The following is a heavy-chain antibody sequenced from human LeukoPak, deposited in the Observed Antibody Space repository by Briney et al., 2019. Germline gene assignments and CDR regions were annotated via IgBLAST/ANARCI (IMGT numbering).Heavy chain of an antibody. CDR2: IYYSGRT. Sequence: SETLSLTCTVSGGSISSYYWSWIRQPPGKGLEWIGYIYYSGRTNYNPSPKSRVTISVDTSKNQFSLKLSSVTAADTAVYYCARDLSKANYYYYMDVWGKGTTVTVSS. CDR1: GGSISSYY. V-gene: IGHV4-59*01. J-gene: IGHJ6*03. CDR3: ARDLSKANYYYYMDV. D-gene: IGHD2/OR15-2a*01.